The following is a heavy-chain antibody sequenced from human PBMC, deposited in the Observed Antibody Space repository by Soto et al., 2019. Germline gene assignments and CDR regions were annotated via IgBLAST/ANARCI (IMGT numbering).Heavy chain of an antibody. CDR2: IYYSGST. CDR3: ARESLYDFWSGFDY. Sequence: PSETLSLTCTVSGGSISSYYWSWIRQPPGKGLEWIGYIYYSGSTYYNPSLKSRVTISVDTSKNQFSLKLSSVTAADTAVYYCARESLYDFWSGFDYWGQGTLVPVSS. V-gene: IGHV4-30-4*01. CDR1: GGSISSYY. J-gene: IGHJ4*02. D-gene: IGHD3-3*01.